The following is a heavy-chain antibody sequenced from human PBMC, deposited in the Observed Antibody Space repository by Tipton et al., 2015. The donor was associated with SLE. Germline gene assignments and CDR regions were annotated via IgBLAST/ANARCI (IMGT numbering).Heavy chain of an antibody. CDR2: IYYSGST. CDR1: GGSISSYY. D-gene: IGHD3-16*01. V-gene: IGHV4-59*01. Sequence: TLSLTCTVSGGSISSYYWSWIRQPPGKGLEWIGYIYYSGSTNYKPSLKSRVTISVDTSKNRFSLKLNSVTAADTAMYFCARSPGRLRPMDYWGQGTLVTVSS. CDR3: ARSPGRLRPMDY. J-gene: IGHJ4*02.